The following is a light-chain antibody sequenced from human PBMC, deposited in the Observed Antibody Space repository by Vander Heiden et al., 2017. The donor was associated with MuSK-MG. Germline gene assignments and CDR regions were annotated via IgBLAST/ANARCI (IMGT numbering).Light chain of an antibody. J-gene: IGLJ1*01. CDR3: SSYTSSSTLGYV. Sequence: QSALTQPASVAGSPGQSITISCPGTRSYVGGYNYVSWYQQPPGKAPKLMIYEVSNRPSGVSNRFSGSKSGNTASLTISRLQAEDEADYYCSSYTSSSTLGYVFGTGTKVTVL. CDR1: RSYVGGYNY. CDR2: EVS. V-gene: IGLV2-14*01.